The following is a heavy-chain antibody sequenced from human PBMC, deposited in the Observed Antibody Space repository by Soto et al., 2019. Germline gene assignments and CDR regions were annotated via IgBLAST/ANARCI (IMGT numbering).Heavy chain of an antibody. V-gene: IGHV4-61*08. CDR2: IYYSGST. Sequence: SQTLSLPCTVSGGSMSSCGYYWSWIRQHPGKGLEWIGYIYYSGSTNYNPSLKSRVTISVDTSKNQFSLKLSSVTAADTAVYYCAKKHYSSYCSGGNCYDFDYWGQGTLVTVSS. D-gene: IGHD2-15*01. CDR3: AKKHYSSYCSGGNCYDFDY. CDR1: GGSMSSCGYY. J-gene: IGHJ4*02.